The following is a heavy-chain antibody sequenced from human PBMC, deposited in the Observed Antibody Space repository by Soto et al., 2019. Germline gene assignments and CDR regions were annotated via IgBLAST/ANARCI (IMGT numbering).Heavy chain of an antibody. J-gene: IGHJ5*02. D-gene: IGHD2-2*01. Sequence: QVQLQESGPGLVKPSETLSLTCTVSGGSISSYYWSWIRQPPGKGLEWIGYIYYSGSTNYNPSLKSRVTISVDTSQNPFSLKLSSVTASDTGGDYCARYWISTSCTNWFDPWGQGTLVTVSS. V-gene: IGHV4-59*01. CDR3: ARYWISTSCTNWFDP. CDR2: IYYSGST. CDR1: GGSISSYY.